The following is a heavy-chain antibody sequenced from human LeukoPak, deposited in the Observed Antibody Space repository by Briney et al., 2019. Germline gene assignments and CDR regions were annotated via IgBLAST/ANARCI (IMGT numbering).Heavy chain of an antibody. J-gene: IGHJ5*02. V-gene: IGHV4-59*01. D-gene: IGHD3-22*01. CDR1: GGSISSYY. Sequence: SETLSLTCTVSGGSISSYYWSWIRQPPGKGLEWIGYTYYSGSTNYNPSLKSRVTISVDTSKNQFSLKLSSVTAADTAVYYCARVPVVRYNWFDPWGQGTLVTVSS. CDR2: TYYSGST. CDR3: ARVPVVRYNWFDP.